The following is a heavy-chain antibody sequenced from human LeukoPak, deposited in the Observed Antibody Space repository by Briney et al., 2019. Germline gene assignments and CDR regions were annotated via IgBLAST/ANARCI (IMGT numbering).Heavy chain of an antibody. J-gene: IGHJ4*02. Sequence: ASVKVSCKASGYTFTSYYMHWVRQAPGQGLEWMGIINPSGGGTSYAQKFQGRLTMTRGTSTNTVYMELTSLRSEDTAVYYCAREVMDNLRFDYWGQGTLVTVSS. D-gene: IGHD1-14*01. CDR3: AREVMDNLRFDY. CDR1: GYTFTSYY. V-gene: IGHV1-46*01. CDR2: INPSGGGT.